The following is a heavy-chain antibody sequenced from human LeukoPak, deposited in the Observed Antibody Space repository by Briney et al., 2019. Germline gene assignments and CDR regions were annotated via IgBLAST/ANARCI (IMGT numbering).Heavy chain of an antibody. V-gene: IGHV1-2*02. CDR1: GYTFTGYY. D-gene: IGHD3-10*01. Sequence: ASVKVSFKASGYTFTGYYMHWVRQAPGQGLEWMGWINPNSGGTNYAQKFQGRVTMTRDTSISTAYMELSRLRSDDTAVYYCARGVLWFGELLSPAGLYYFDYWGQGTLVTVSS. CDR3: ARGVLWFGELLSPAGLYYFDY. J-gene: IGHJ4*02. CDR2: INPNSGGT.